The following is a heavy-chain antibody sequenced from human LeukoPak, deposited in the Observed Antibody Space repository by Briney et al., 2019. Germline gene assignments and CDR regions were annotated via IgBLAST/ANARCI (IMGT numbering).Heavy chain of an antibody. CDR2: LSDGGSIT. V-gene: IGHV3-23*01. D-gene: IGHD3-10*01. J-gene: IGHJ4*02. CDR1: GFTFSDYA. CDR3: TRVSVSGADFDY. Sequence: SGGSLRLSCAASGFTFSDYAMSWVRQAPGKGLEWVSTLSDGGSITYYADSVKGRFTISRDNSKNTLFLQMNSLKTEDTAVYYCTRVSVSGADFDYWGQGTLVTVSS.